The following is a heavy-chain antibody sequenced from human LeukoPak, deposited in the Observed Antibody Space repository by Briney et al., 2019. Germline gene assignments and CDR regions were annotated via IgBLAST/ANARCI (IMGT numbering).Heavy chain of an antibody. Sequence: SLRLSRPASELSFSTSRIHWVRQAPGNRLLLVSRINSDASSTSYADSVKGRFTISRDNAKNTLYLQMNSLRVEDTAVYYCAREGGDAFDIWGQGTMVTVSS. CDR3: AREGGDAFDI. D-gene: IGHD2-15*01. V-gene: IGHV3-74*01. J-gene: IGHJ3*02. CDR1: ELSFSTSR. CDR2: INSDASST.